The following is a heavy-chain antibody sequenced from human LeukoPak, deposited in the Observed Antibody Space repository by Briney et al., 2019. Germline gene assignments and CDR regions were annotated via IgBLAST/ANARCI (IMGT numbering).Heavy chain of an antibody. V-gene: IGHV4-39*07. CDR2: IYYSGST. Sequence: SSETLSLTSTVSGGSISSSSYYWGWIRQPPGKGLEWIGSIYYSGSTYYNPSLKSRVTISVDTSKNQFSLKLSSVTAADTAVYYCARRDDSSGYSFDYWGQGTLVTVSS. CDR3: ARRDDSSGYSFDY. CDR1: GGSISSSSYY. J-gene: IGHJ4*02. D-gene: IGHD3-22*01.